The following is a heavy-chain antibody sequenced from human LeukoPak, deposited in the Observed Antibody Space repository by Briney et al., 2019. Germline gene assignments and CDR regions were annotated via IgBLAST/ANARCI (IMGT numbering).Heavy chain of an antibody. D-gene: IGHD5-24*01. V-gene: IGHV4-39*01. CDR2: IYYSGST. CDR3: PRRGLQLRHRYFDY. J-gene: IGHJ4*02. Sequence: SETVSLICTLSGGSISSSSYHWGGIRQPPGKGLEWIGSIYYSGSTYYNPSLKSRVTITVDTSKNQFSLKLSSVTAADTAVYYCPRRGLQLRHRYFDYWGQGTLVTVSS. CDR1: GGSISSSSYH.